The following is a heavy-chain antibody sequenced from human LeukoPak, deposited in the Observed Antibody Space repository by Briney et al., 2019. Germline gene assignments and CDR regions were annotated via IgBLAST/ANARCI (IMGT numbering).Heavy chain of an antibody. CDR2: ISVYNGNA. CDR1: GYTFTNYG. V-gene: IGHV1-18*01. J-gene: IGHJ4*02. Sequence: ASVKVSCETSGYTFTNYGISWVRQAPGQGLEWMGWISVYNGNANYVQKFQGRVTMTTDTSTSTAYMALRSLRSDDTAVYYCARGGVSNSWYRTPDYWGQGTLVTVSS. CDR3: ARGGVSNSWYRTPDY. D-gene: IGHD6-13*01.